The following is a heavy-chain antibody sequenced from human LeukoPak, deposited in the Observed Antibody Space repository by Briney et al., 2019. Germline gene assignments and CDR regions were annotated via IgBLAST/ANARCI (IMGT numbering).Heavy chain of an antibody. CDR2: INDSGST. Sequence: SETLSLTCAVYGGSYSSYYWSWIRQPPGKGLEWIGEINDSGSTNYNPSLKSRVITSVDTSKKQLSLRLSSVTAADTALYYCARADYNGDYVSFRSSLDYWGQGTLVTVSS. V-gene: IGHV4-34*01. CDR1: GGSYSSYY. CDR3: ARADYNGDYVSFRSSLDY. J-gene: IGHJ4*02. D-gene: IGHD4-17*01.